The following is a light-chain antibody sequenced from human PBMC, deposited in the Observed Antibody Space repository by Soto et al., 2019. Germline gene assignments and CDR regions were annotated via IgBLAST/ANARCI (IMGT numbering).Light chain of an antibody. CDR2: GNS. V-gene: IGLV1-40*01. Sequence: QPVLTQPPSVSGAPGQRVTISCTGSSSNIGADYDVPWYQQLPGTAPKLLIYGNSNRPSGVPDRFSGSKSGTSASLAITGLQAEDEADYYCQSYDSSLSGVVFGGGTKLTVL. CDR3: QSYDSSLSGVV. J-gene: IGLJ2*01. CDR1: SSNIGADYD.